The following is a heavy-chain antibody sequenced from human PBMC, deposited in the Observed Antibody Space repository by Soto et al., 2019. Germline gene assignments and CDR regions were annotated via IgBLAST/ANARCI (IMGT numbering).Heavy chain of an antibody. Sequence: QVQLVQSGAEVKKPGSSVKVSCKASGGTFSSYAISWVRQAPGQGLEWMGGIIPIFGTANYAQKFEGRVTIAADESTSTVYMGLRSLRSEESAVYYCARQRVYSYVYKWFVYWGQGTLVSVSS. CDR1: GGTFSSYA. D-gene: IGHD5-18*01. CDR2: IIPIFGTA. V-gene: IGHV1-69*01. J-gene: IGHJ4*02. CDR3: ARQRVYSYVYKWFVY.